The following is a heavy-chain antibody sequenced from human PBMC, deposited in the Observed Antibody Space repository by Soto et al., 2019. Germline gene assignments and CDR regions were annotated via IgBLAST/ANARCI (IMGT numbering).Heavy chain of an antibody. Sequence: GGSLRLSCAASGFTFSDYYMSWIRQAPGKGLGWVSYISSSGSTIYYADSVKGRFTISRDNAKNSLYLQMNSLRAEDTAVYYCARVARRDGYNVDYWGQGTLVTVSS. V-gene: IGHV3-11*01. CDR2: ISSSGSTI. CDR3: ARVARRDGYNVDY. D-gene: IGHD5-12*01. J-gene: IGHJ4*02. CDR1: GFTFSDYY.